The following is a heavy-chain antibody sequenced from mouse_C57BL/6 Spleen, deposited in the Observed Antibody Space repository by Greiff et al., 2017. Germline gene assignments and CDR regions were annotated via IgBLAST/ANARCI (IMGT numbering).Heavy chain of an antibody. Sequence: VKLMESGAELAKPGASVKLSCKASGYTFTSYWMHWVKQRPGQGLEWIGYINPSSGYTKYNQKFKDKATLTADKSSSTAYMQLSSLTYEDSAVYYCARCYYGSSYGFAWFAYWGQGTLVTVSA. CDR1: GYTFTSYW. CDR3: ARCYYGSSYGFAWFAY. D-gene: IGHD1-1*01. J-gene: IGHJ3*01. CDR2: INPSSGYT. V-gene: IGHV1-7*01.